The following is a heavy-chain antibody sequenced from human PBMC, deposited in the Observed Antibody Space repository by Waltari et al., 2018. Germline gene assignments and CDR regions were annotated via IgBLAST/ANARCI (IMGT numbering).Heavy chain of an antibody. D-gene: IGHD1-1*01. Sequence: QVQLVQSGAEVKKPGAAVKVSCKASGDTFTGYHLHWVRQAPGQGLEWMGRINPNSGGTNYAQKFQGRVTMTRDTSISTAYMELSRLRSDDTAVYYCARGAERRDPTDFDYWGQGTLVTVSS. CDR2: INPNSGGT. CDR3: ARGAERRDPTDFDY. CDR1: GDTFTGYH. V-gene: IGHV1-2*06. J-gene: IGHJ4*02.